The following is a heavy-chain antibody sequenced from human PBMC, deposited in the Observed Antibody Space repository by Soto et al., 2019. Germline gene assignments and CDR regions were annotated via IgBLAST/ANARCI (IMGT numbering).Heavy chain of an antibody. CDR2: ISSSSSYI. J-gene: IGHJ4*02. CDR3: ARDHPSGPHKPYYFDY. CDR1: GFTFSSYS. V-gene: IGHV3-21*01. D-gene: IGHD5-12*01. Sequence: EVQLVESGGGLVKPGGSLRLSCAASGFTFSSYSMNWVRQAPGKGLEWVSSISSSSSYIYYADSVKGRFTISRDNAKNSLYLQMNSLRAEDTAVYYCARDHPSGPHKPYYFDYWGQGTLVTVSS.